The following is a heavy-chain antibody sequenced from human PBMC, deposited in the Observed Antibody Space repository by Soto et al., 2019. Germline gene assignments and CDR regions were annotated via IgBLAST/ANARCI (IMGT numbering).Heavy chain of an antibody. CDR3: ARVGGYSYGSIDY. CDR1: GGSFSGYY. J-gene: IGHJ4*02. D-gene: IGHD5-18*01. Sequence: QVQLQQWGAGLLKPSETLSLTCSVYGGSFSGYYWSWIRQPPGMGLEWIGDINHSGSTNYNPSLKSRVTISVDASKNQCSLKLNSVTAADTAVYYCARVGGYSYGSIDYWGQGTLVTVSS. CDR2: INHSGST. V-gene: IGHV4-34*01.